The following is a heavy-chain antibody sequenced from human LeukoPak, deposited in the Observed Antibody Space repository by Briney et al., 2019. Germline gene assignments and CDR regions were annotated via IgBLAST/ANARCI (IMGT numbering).Heavy chain of an antibody. CDR3: AREPYSSGWYFSYYFDY. D-gene: IGHD6-19*01. CDR1: GFTFSNYA. Sequence: PGRSLRLSCAASGFTFSNYAIHWVRQAPGEGLEWVAVISYDGSNEYYADSVKGRFTISRDNSKNTLYLQVNSLRVEDTAVYYCAREPYSSGWYFSYYFDYWGQGTLVTVSS. J-gene: IGHJ4*02. V-gene: IGHV3-30-3*01. CDR2: ISYDGSNE.